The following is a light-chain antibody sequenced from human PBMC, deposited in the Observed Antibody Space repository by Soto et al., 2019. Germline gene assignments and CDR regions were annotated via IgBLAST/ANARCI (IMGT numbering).Light chain of an antibody. Sequence: QSVLTQPASVSGSPGQSITISCTGTSSDVGGYNYVSWYQQDPGKAPKLMIYDVNNRPSGVSNRFSGSKSGNTASLTISGLQAEDEAYYYCSSYTRSSTLAVFGGGTKLTVL. CDR3: SSYTRSSTLAV. J-gene: IGLJ2*01. CDR1: SSDVGGYNY. CDR2: DVN. V-gene: IGLV2-14*01.